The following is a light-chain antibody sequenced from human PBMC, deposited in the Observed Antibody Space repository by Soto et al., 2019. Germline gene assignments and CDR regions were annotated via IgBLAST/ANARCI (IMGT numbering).Light chain of an antibody. CDR2: GAS. J-gene: IGKJ1*01. CDR3: HQYGNSPQT. V-gene: IGKV3-20*01. Sequence: EIVLTQSPGTLSLSPGERATLSCRASQSVSSANSAWYQQKPGQAPRLLIYGASSRATGIPDRFSGSGSGTVFTLTINILEPDDFAVYYCHQYGNSPQTFGQGTKVDI. CDR1: QSVSSAN.